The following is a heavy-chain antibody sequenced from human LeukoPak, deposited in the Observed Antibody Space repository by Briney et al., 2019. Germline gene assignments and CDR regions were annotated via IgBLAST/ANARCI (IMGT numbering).Heavy chain of an antibody. CDR1: GFTFSSYG. D-gene: IGHD3-10*01. CDR3: AREYGGSGSYYNVGPSLYYGMDV. CDR2: ISYDGSNK. Sequence: GGSLRLSCAASGFTFSSYGMHWVRQAPGKGLEWVAVISYDGSNKYYADSVKGRFTISRDNSKNTLYLQMNSLRAEDTAVYYCAREYGGSGSYYNVGPSLYYGMDVWGQGTTVTVSS. V-gene: IGHV3-30*03. J-gene: IGHJ6*02.